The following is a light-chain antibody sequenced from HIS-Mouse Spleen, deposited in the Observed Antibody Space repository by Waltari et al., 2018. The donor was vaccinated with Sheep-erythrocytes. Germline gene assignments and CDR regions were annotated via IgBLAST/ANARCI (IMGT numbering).Light chain of an antibody. CDR1: SSDVGGYNY. CDR3: SSYAGSSNWV. Sequence: QSALTQPPSASGSPGQSVTISCTGPSSDVGGYNYVSWYHQHPGKAPKLMIYEVSKRPSGVPDRFSGSKSGNTASLTVSGLQAEDEADYNCSSYAGSSNWVFGGGTKLTVL. V-gene: IGLV2-8*01. CDR2: EVS. J-gene: IGLJ3*02.